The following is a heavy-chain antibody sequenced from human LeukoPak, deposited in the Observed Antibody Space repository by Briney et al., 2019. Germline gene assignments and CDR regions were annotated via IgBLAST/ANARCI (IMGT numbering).Heavy chain of an antibody. V-gene: IGHV1-69*05. J-gene: IGHJ4*02. CDR2: IIPIFGTA. Sequence: SVKVSCKASGGTFSSYAISRVRQAPGQGLEWMGRIIPIFGTANYAQKFQGRVTITTDESTSTAHMELSSLRSEDTAVYYCARDFLGYGDFVTTYFDYWGQGTLVTVSS. CDR3: ARDFLGYGDFVTTYFDY. D-gene: IGHD4-17*01. CDR1: GGTFSSYA.